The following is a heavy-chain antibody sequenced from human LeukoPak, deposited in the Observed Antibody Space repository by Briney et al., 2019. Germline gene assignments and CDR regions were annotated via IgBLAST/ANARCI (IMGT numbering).Heavy chain of an antibody. CDR3: AKDKDGMGV. CDR2: ISVSGGST. CDR1: GFTFSSYA. Sequence: EGSLRLSCAASGFTFSSYAMSWVRQAPGKGLEWVSTISVSGGSTYYADSVKGRFTISRDNSKNTLFLQMSSLRAEDTAVYYCAKDKDGMGVWGQGTTVTVSS. J-gene: IGHJ6*02. V-gene: IGHV3-23*01.